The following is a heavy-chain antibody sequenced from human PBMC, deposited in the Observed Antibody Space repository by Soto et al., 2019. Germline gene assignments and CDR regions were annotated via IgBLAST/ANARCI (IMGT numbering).Heavy chain of an antibody. CDR2: MNPNSGKT. J-gene: IGHJ6*03. V-gene: IGHV1-8*01. D-gene: IGHD3-16*01. CDR1: GYTFTSYD. CDR3: ARVYVQSFKLIANYYYYMDV. Sequence: ASVKVSCKASGYTFTSYDINWVRQATGQGLEWMGWMNPNSGKTGYAQKFQGRVTMTRNTSISTAYMELSSLRSEDTAVYYCARVYVQSFKLIANYYYYMDVWGKGTTVPVSS.